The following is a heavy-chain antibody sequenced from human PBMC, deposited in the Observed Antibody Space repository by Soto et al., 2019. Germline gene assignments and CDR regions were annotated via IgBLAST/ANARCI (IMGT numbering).Heavy chain of an antibody. CDR1: GFTFSSYA. V-gene: IGHV3-23*01. Sequence: GGSLRLSCAASGFTFSSYAMSWVRQAPGKGLEWVSAISGSGGSTYYADSVKSRFTISRDNSKNTLYLQMNSLRAEDTAVYYCAKDSESGSGWFLLVDSLDYWGQGTLVTVSS. CDR3: AKDSESGSGWFLLVDSLDY. D-gene: IGHD6-19*01. J-gene: IGHJ4*02. CDR2: ISGSGGST.